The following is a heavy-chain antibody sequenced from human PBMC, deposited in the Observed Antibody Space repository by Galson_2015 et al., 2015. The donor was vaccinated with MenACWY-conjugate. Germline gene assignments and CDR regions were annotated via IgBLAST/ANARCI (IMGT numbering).Heavy chain of an antibody. V-gene: IGHV6-1*01. J-gene: IGHJ4*02. CDR2: TYYRSKCYS. CDR3: ARESGRVFQY. CDR1: GDSVSSNSAA. Sequence: CAISGDSVSSNSAAWNWIRQSPSRGLEWLGRTYYRSKCYSDYAVSVKSRIAINVDTSKSQFSLHLNSVTPEDTAVYYCARESGRVFQYWGQGTLVAVSS.